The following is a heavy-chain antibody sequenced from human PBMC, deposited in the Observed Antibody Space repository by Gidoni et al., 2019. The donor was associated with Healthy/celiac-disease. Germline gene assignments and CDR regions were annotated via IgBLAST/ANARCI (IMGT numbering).Heavy chain of an antibody. J-gene: IGHJ4*02. Sequence: KGRFTISRDNAKNSLYLQMNSLRDEDTAVYYCARTYYDFWSGSYFDYWGQGTLVTVSS. V-gene: IGHV3-48*02. D-gene: IGHD3-3*01. CDR3: ARTYYDFWSGSYFDY.